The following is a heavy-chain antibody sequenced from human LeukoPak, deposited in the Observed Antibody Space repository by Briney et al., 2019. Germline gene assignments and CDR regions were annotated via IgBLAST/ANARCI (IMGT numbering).Heavy chain of an antibody. CDR2: IIPIFGTA. J-gene: IGHJ6*02. CDR1: GGTFSSYA. Sequence: ASVKVSCRASGGTFSSYAISWVRQAPGQGLEWMGGIIPIFGTANYAQKFQGRVTITADESTSTAYMELSSLRSEDTAVYYCARTMILGAPDYYYYGMDVWGQGTTVTVSS. V-gene: IGHV1-69*13. D-gene: IGHD1-26*01. CDR3: ARTMILGAPDYYYYGMDV.